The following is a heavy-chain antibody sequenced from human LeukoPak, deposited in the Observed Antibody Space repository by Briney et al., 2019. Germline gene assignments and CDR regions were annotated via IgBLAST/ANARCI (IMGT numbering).Heavy chain of an antibody. CDR1: GGSISNYY. D-gene: IGHD3-22*01. CDR2: INYSGST. V-gene: IGHV4-59*01. J-gene: IGHJ3*02. Sequence: SETLSLTCTVSGGSISNYYWSWIRQPPGKGLEWIGYINYSGSTNYNPSLKSRVTISVDTSKYQFSLKLSSVTAADTAVYYCARGYYYDSSGYSPRDDIWGQGTLVTVSS. CDR3: ARGYYYDSSGYSPRDDI.